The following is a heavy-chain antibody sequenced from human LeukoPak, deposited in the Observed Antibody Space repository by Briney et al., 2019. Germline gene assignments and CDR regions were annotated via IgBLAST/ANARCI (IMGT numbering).Heavy chain of an antibody. CDR2: IYYSGST. D-gene: IGHD2-2*01. CDR3: ARTTEGYCSSASCFGFSYSYYMDV. CDR1: GGSISSYY. Sequence: SETLSLTCTVSGGSISSYYWSWIRQPPGKGLEWIGYIYYSGSTNYNPSLKSRVTISVDTSKNQFSLKLSSVVAADTAVYYCARTTEGYCSSASCFGFSYSYYMDVWGKGTTVTISS. J-gene: IGHJ6*03. V-gene: IGHV4-59*01.